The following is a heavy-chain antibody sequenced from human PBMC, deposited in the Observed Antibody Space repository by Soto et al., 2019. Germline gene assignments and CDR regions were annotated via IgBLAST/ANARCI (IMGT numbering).Heavy chain of an antibody. CDR2: INAGNGNT. CDR1: GYTFTSYA. CDR3: ARVGGWYVTDY. D-gene: IGHD6-19*01. Sequence: QVQLVQSGAEEKKPGASVKVSCKASGYTFTSYAMHGVRQAPGQRLEWMGWINAGNGNTKYAQKFQGRVTITRGTSAGTADRELSSLRSGDTAGYYWARVGGWYVTDYWGQGTLVTVSS. V-gene: IGHV1-3*05. J-gene: IGHJ4*02.